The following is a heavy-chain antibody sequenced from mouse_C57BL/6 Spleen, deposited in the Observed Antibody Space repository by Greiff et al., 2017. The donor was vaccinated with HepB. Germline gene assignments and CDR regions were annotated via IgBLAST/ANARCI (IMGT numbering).Heavy chain of an antibody. D-gene: IGHD1-1*01. CDR2: INPNNGGT. V-gene: IGHV1-18*01. J-gene: IGHJ1*03. CDR1: GYTFTDYN. Sequence: EVKLMESGPELVKPGASVKIPCKASGYTFTDYNMDWVKQSHGKSLEWIGDINPNNGGTIYNQKFKGKATLTVDKSSSTAYMELRSLTSEDTAVYYWARGLLGYYGSSSRYFDVWGTGTTVTVSS. CDR3: ARGLLGYYGSSSRYFDV.